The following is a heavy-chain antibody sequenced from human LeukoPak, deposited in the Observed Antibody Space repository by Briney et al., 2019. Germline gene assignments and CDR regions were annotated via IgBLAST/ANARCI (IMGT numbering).Heavy chain of an antibody. V-gene: IGHV3-30*18. J-gene: IGHJ6*02. CDR2: ISHDGSNK. Sequence: GFLRLSCAASGFTFSTYGMHWVRQAPGKGLEWAAVISHDGSNKYYADSVKGRFTISRDNSKNTLYLQMNSLRAEDTAVYYCAKDGSGYYYYGMDVWGQGTTVTVSS. CDR3: AKDGSGYYYYGMDV. CDR1: GFTFSTYG. D-gene: IGHD2-15*01.